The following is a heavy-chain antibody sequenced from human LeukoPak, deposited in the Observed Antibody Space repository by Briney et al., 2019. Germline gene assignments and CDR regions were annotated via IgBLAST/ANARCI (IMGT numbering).Heavy chain of an antibody. J-gene: IGHJ5*02. CDR2: IYYSGST. D-gene: IGHD6-13*01. CDR1: GGSVSSGSYY. V-gene: IGHV4-61*01. Sequence: SETLSLTCTVSGGSVSSGSYYWSWIRQPPGKGLEWIGYIYYSGSTNYNPSLKSRVTISVDTSKNQFSLKLSSVTAADTAVYYCARVGSRWSWFDAWGQGTLVTVSS. CDR3: ARVGSRWSWFDA.